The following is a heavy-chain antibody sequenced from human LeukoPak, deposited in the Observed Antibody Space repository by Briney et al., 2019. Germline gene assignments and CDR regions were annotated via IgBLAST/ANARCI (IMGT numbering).Heavy chain of an antibody. CDR2: TYYSGST. CDR1: GVSISSSSYY. D-gene: IGHD2-21*02. V-gene: IGHV4-39*01. CDR3: ARHESVTF. Sequence: PSETLSLTCTVSGVSISSSSYYWGWIRQPPGKGLEWIGSTYYSGSTNYNPSLKSRVTISVDTSKNQFSLKLSSVTAADTAVYYCARHESVTFWGQGTLVTVSS. J-gene: IGHJ4*02.